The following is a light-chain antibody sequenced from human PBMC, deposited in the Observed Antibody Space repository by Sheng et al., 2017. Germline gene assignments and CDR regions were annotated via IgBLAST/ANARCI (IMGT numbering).Light chain of an antibody. Sequence: EIELTQSPGTLSLSPGEGATLSCRASQIVRANSLAWYQQTPGQAPRVLIFATSSRASGIPDRFSGSGAGTVFTLSISRLEPEDSAVYYCQQYAHSPITFGPGTKVEIK. J-gene: IGKJ3*01. CDR1: QIVRANS. CDR3: QQYAHSPIT. V-gene: IGKV3-20*01. CDR2: ATS.